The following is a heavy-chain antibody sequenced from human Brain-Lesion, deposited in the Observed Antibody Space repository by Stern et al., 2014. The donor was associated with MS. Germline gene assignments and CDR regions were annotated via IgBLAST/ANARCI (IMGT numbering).Heavy chain of an antibody. CDR1: GFTFSSYW. CDR3: ARGRSVDTAMDY. CDR2: IKQDGSEK. Sequence: EVQLVESGGGLVQPGGSLRLSCVASGFTFSSYWMNWVRQAPGKGLEWVANIKQDGSEKFYGDSVKGRVTISRDNTKSSLYLQVNNLRAEDTAVYYCARGRSVDTAMDYWGQGTLVTVSS. J-gene: IGHJ4*02. V-gene: IGHV3-7*01. D-gene: IGHD5-18*01.